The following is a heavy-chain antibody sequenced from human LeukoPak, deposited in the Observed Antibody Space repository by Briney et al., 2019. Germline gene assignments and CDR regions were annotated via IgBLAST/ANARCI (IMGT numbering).Heavy chain of an antibody. J-gene: IGHJ6*03. CDR2: IRSKANSYAT. D-gene: IGHD3-22*01. V-gene: IGHV3-73*01. CDR3: TTIRQGTYYYDSSGYYSVAGYYYYYMDV. CDR1: GFTFSGSA. Sequence: GGSLRLSCAASGFTFSGSAMHWVRQASGKGLEWVGRIRSKANSYATAYAASVKGRFTISRDDSKNTAYLQMNSLKTEDTAVYYCTTIRQGTYYYDSSGYYSVAGYYYYYMDVWGKGTTVTISS.